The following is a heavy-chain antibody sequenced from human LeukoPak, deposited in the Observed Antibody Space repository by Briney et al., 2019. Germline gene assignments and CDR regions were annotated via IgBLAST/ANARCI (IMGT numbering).Heavy chain of an antibody. CDR3: AKDRTVGASYWYFDL. J-gene: IGHJ2*01. CDR1: GFSLSNYW. CDR2: ISPDGSQT. D-gene: IGHD1-26*01. Sequence: GGSLRLSCAASGFSLSNYWMHWVRQAPGKGLMWVSQISPDGSQTFYADSVKGRFTISRDNAKNTLFLQMDSLRAEDTAIYYCAKDRTVGASYWYFDLWGRGTLVTVSS. V-gene: IGHV3-74*01.